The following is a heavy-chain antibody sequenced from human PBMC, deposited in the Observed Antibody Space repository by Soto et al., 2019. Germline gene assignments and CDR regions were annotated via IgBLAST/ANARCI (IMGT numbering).Heavy chain of an antibody. Sequence: QVQLVQSGAEVKKPGSSVKVSCKASGGTFSSYTISWVRQAPGQGLEWMGRIIPILGIANYAQKFQGRVTITADKSTSTAYMELSSLRSEDTAVYYWAREGFGIAARGVFDYWGQGTLVTVSS. CDR1: GGTFSSYT. V-gene: IGHV1-69*08. J-gene: IGHJ4*02. CDR2: IIPILGIA. CDR3: AREGFGIAARGVFDY. D-gene: IGHD6-6*01.